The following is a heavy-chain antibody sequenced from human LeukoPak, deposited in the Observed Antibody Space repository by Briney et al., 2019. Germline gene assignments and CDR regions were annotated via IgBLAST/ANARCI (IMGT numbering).Heavy chain of an antibody. D-gene: IGHD6-19*01. J-gene: IGHJ4*02. V-gene: IGHV4-61*02. CDR3: ARRQGWYQGAPFDY. CDR1: GGSISSGSYY. Sequence: SETLSLTXTVSGGSISSGSYYWSWLRQPAGMGLEWIGRIYTSGSTNYNPSLKSRVTISVDTSKNQFSLKLSSVTAADTAVYYCARRQGWYQGAPFDYWGQGTLVTVSS. CDR2: IYTSGST.